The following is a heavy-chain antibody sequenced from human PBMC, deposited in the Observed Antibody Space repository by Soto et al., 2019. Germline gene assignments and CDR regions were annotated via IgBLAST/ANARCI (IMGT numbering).Heavy chain of an antibody. CDR2: IKSKTDGGTT. V-gene: IGHV3-15*07. D-gene: IGHD4-17*01. CDR3: TTDTTVTTGPYYYYGMDV. Sequence: PGGSHSLSSAASCFPFCKAWMNWVRQGPGKRLEWVGRIKSKTDGGTTDYAAPVKGRFTISRDDSKNTLYLQMNSLKTEDTAVYYCTTDTTVTTGPYYYYGMDVWGQGTTVTVSS. J-gene: IGHJ6*02. CDR1: CFPFCKAW.